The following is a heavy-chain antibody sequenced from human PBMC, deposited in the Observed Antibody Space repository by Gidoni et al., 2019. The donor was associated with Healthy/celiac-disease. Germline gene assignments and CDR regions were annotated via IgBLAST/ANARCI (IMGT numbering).Heavy chain of an antibody. CDR1: GFTFSNAW. CDR2: IKSKTDGGTT. Sequence: EVQLVESGGGLVKPGGSLSLSCAASGFTFSNAWMSWVRQAPGKGLEWVGRIKSKTDGGTTDYAAPVKGRFTISRDDSKNTLYLQMNSLKTEDTAVYYCTTDQGSGYAEPNDAFDIWGQGTMVTVSS. CDR3: TTDQGSGYAEPNDAFDI. J-gene: IGHJ3*02. V-gene: IGHV3-15*01. D-gene: IGHD5-12*01.